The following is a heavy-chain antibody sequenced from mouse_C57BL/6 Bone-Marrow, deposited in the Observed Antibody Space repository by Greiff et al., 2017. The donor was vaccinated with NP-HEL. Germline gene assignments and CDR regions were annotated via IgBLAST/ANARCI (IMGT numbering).Heavy chain of an antibody. J-gene: IGHJ4*01. CDR2: IDPETGGT. V-gene: IGHV1-15*01. Sequence: QVQLKESGAELVRPGASVTLSCKASGYTFTDYEMHWVKQTPVHGLEWIGAIDPETGGTAYNQKFKGKAILTADKSSSTAYMELRSLTSEDSAVYYCTRGELGGFYAMDYWGQGTSVTVSS. D-gene: IGHD4-1*01. CDR1: GYTFTDYE. CDR3: TRGELGGFYAMDY.